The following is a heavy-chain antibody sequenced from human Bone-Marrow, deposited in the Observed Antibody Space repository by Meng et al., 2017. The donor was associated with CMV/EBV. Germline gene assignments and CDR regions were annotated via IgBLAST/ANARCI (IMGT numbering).Heavy chain of an antibody. J-gene: IGHJ3*02. CDR1: GFTLSTSS. CDR3: ARGKYGCSSTGCHPVDAFDI. CDR2: ISSSSSYI. D-gene: IGHD2-2*01. Sequence: GESLKISCAASGFTLSTSSINWVRQAPGKGLEWVSSISSSSSYIYYADSVKGRFTISRDKSKDTLSLQKNSLRAEDTAVYYCARGKYGCSSTGCHPVDAFDIWGQGTMVTVSS. V-gene: IGHV3-21*01.